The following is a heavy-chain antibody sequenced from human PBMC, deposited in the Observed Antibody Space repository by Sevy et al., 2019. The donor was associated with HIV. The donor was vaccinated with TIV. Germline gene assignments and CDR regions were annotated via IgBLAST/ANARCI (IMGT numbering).Heavy chain of an antibody. D-gene: IGHD3-3*01. J-gene: IGHJ4*02. CDR3: ATKGGFWSGYQYFDS. V-gene: IGHV3-23*01. Sequence: GGSLRLSCAASGFTFNNYAMTWVRQAPGKGLEWVSSMTGSGTTIYYGDSVKGRFTISRDNSKNTLYLQMNSLRSEDTAVYYCATKGGFWSGYQYFDSWGQGTLVTVSS. CDR1: GFTFNNYA. CDR2: MTGSGTTI.